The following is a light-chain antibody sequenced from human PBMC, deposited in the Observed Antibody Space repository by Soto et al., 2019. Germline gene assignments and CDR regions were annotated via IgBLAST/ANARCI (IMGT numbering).Light chain of an antibody. CDR3: QQSYGTPFT. V-gene: IGKV1-39*01. CDR2: SAS. J-gene: IGKJ3*01. Sequence: DIQMTQSPSTLSASVGDRVTITRRASQNISIYLNWYQQRPGRAPNLLVYSASNLQSGVPSRVSGTGSQTDFTLSISGLQPEDFATYYCQQSYGTPFTFGPGTTVDI. CDR1: QNISIY.